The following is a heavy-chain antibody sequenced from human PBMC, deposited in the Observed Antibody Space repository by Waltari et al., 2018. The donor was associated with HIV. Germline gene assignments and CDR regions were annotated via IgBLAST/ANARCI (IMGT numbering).Heavy chain of an antibody. CDR2: MNPDNGDA. J-gene: IGHJ4*02. V-gene: IGHV1-8*02. D-gene: IGHD3-3*01. CDR1: GYPYLYLD. CDR3: TKGRRGALFGDE. Sequence: QVQLVQSGAEIKKPRASVRVSCKASGYPYLYLDINWVRRPPGRGLEWVGWMNPDNGDAGYGHKFKGRFSLTRDTSTDTAYMDVTNLKSEDTAIYYCTKGRRGALFGDEWGQGTLVTVSS.